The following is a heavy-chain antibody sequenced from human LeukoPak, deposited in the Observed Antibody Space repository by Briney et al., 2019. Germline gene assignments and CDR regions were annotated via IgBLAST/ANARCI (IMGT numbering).Heavy chain of an antibody. CDR3: ARGEGATPYYYYYMDV. V-gene: IGHV4-61*02. CDR1: GDSISSGSYY. CDR2: IYTSEST. Sequence: SETLSLTCTVSGDSISSGSYYWSWIRQPAGKGLEWIGRIYTSESTNYNPSLKSRVTISVDKSKNQFSLRLTSVTAADTAVYYCARGEGATPYYYYYMDVWGKGTTVTISS. J-gene: IGHJ6*03. D-gene: IGHD1-26*01.